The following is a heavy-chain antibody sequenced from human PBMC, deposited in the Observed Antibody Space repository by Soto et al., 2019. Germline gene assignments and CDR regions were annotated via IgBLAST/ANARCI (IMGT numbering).Heavy chain of an antibody. Sequence: SETLSLTCAVSGYSISSGYYWGWIRQPPGKGLEWIGGVFFSGVTYYNPSLKSRVTISVDTSKNQFSLQLSSVSAADTAVYFCARDNRDSTSPTFDYWGQGILVTVSS. CDR2: VFFSGVT. D-gene: IGHD6-6*01. J-gene: IGHJ4*02. CDR3: ARDNRDSTSPTFDY. V-gene: IGHV4-38-2*02. CDR1: GYSISSGYY.